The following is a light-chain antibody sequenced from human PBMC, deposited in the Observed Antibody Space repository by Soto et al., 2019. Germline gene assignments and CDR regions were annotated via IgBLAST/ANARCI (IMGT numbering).Light chain of an antibody. Sequence: EIVLTQSPGTLSLSPGERATLSCRASQSVSSSYLAWYQQKPGQAPRPLIYGASSRAIGIPDRFSGSGSGTDFSLTISRLAPEDFVVYYCQQYGSSPWTFGQGTKVEIK. J-gene: IGKJ1*01. CDR3: QQYGSSPWT. CDR1: QSVSSSY. V-gene: IGKV3-20*01. CDR2: GAS.